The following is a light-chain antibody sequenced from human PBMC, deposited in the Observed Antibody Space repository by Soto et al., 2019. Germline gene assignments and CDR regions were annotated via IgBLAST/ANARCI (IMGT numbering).Light chain of an antibody. J-gene: IGKJ2*01. CDR2: AAS. CDR1: QTISNF. CDR3: QQTYSTPNT. Sequence: DIQMTQSPSSLSASVGDRVTITCRAGQTISNFLNWFQQKPGKAPKLLLYAASSLQSGVPSRFSGSGSGTEFTRTIRSLQPEDFATYYCQQTYSTPNTFGQGTKLEI. V-gene: IGKV1-39*01.